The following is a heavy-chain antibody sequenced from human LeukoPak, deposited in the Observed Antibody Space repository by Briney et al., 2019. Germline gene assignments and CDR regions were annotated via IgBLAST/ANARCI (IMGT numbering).Heavy chain of an antibody. CDR1: GSTLSSYW. CDR2: IKQGGSEK. D-gene: IGHD6-13*01. V-gene: IGHV3-7*01. Sequence: GGPLTLPCNASGSTLSSYWVRGFRQAPGKGLEWVANIKQGGSEKYYVDSVKGRFTISRDNAKNSLYLQMNSLRAEDTAVYYCARGVKRDSSSWYYGYYFDYWGQGTLVTVSS. CDR3: ARGVKRDSSSWYYGYYFDY. J-gene: IGHJ4*02.